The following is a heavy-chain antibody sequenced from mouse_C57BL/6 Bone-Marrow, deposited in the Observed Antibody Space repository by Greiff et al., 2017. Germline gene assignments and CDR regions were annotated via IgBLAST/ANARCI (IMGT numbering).Heavy chain of an antibody. CDR2: IWSDGST. D-gene: IGHD1-1*01. Sequence: QVHVKQSGPGLVAPSPSLSITCTVSGFSLTSYGVHWVRQPPGKGLEWLVVIWSDGSTTYNSALKSRLSISKDNSKSQVFLKMNSLQTDDTAMYYCARHYYGSSYAMDYWGQGTSVTVSS. J-gene: IGHJ4*01. V-gene: IGHV2-6*02. CDR3: ARHYYGSSYAMDY. CDR1: GFSLTSYG.